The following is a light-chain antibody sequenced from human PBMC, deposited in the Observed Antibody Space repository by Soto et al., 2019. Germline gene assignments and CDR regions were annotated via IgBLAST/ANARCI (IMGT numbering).Light chain of an antibody. CDR1: SSDVGGYNY. Sequence: QSALTQPASVSGSPGQSITISCTGTSSDVGGYNYVSWYQQHPGKAPKLMIYDVSNRPSGVSNRFSGSKSGNTASLTISGLQAEDEADYYRSSYTSSSPLDVFGTGTKVPVV. CDR2: DVS. J-gene: IGLJ1*01. V-gene: IGLV2-14*01. CDR3: SSYTSSSPLDV.